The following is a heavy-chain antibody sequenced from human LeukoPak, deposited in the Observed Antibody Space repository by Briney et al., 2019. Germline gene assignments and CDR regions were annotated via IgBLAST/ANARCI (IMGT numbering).Heavy chain of an antibody. J-gene: IGHJ6*02. Sequence: GGSLRLSCAASGFTFSSYWMSWVRQAPGKGLEWVSVIYSGGSTYYADSVKGRFTISRDNSKNTLYLQMNSLRAEDTAVYYCARDKAPLYSGSRYYYYYGMDVWGQGTTVTVSS. D-gene: IGHD1-26*01. CDR3: ARDKAPLYSGSRYYYYYGMDV. V-gene: IGHV3-53*01. CDR1: GFTFSSYW. CDR2: IYSGGST.